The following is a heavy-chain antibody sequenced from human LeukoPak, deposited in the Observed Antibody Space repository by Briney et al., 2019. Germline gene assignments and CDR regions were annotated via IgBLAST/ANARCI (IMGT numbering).Heavy chain of an antibody. J-gene: IGHJ4*02. CDR2: INTRSDTI. Sequence: GGSLRLSCTASGFTFSSHSMNWVRQAPGKGLEWVSYINTRSDTIYYADSVKGRFTISRDNAKNSSYLQMNSLRAEDTAVYYCARGFLRYSYDHWGQGTLVTVSS. CDR1: GFTFSSHS. V-gene: IGHV3-48*04. CDR3: ARGFLRYSYDH. D-gene: IGHD5-18*01.